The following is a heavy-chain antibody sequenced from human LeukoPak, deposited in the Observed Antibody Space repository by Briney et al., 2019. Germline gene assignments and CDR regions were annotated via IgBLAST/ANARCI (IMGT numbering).Heavy chain of an antibody. D-gene: IGHD5-18*01. CDR3: ARDGISRYGAFDI. V-gene: IGHV1-46*01. CDR1: GYPFTAYY. J-gene: IGHJ3*02. Sequence: ASVKVSCKAFGYPFTAYYMYWVRQAPGQGPEWMGIINPSGGSTSYAQKFQGRVTMTRGMSTNTVYMELSSLRSDDTAVYYCARDGISRYGAFDIWGHGTMITVSS. CDR2: INPSGGST.